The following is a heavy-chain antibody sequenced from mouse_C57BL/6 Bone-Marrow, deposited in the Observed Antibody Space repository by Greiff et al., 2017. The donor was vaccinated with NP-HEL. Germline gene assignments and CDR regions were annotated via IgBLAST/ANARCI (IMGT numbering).Heavy chain of an antibody. CDR2: IYPRSGNT. J-gene: IGHJ2*01. CDR1: GYTFTSYG. V-gene: IGHV1-81*01. Sequence: QVQLQQSGAELARPGASVKLSCKASGYTFTSYGISWVKQRTGQGLEWIGEIYPRSGNTYYNEKFKGKATLTADKSSSTAYMELRSLTSDDSAVYSGERPPQWLRRSYFDYWGQGTTLTVSS. CDR3: ERPPQWLRRSYFDY. D-gene: IGHD2-2*01.